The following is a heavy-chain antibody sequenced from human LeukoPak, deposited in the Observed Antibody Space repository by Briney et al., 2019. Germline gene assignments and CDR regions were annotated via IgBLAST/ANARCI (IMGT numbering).Heavy chain of an antibody. J-gene: IGHJ4*02. CDR1: GYTFTSYY. CDR3: ARVDSSGYYPPDY. V-gene: IGHV1-46*01. Sequence: ASVKVSCTASGYTFTSYYMHWVRQAPGQGLEWMGIINPSGGSTSYAQKFQGRVTMTRDMPTSTVYMELSSLRSEDTAVYYCARVDSSGYYPPDYWGQGTLVTVSS. D-gene: IGHD3-22*01. CDR2: INPSGGST.